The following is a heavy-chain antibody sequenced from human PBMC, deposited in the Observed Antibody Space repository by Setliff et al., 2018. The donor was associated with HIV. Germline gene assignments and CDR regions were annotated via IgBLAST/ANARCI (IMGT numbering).Heavy chain of an antibody. V-gene: IGHV3-43D*03. CDR3: AALGYSSTWNY. J-gene: IGHJ4*02. D-gene: IGHD6-13*01. CDR1: GFTFDDYA. Sequence: GGSLRLSCAASGFTFDDYAMHWVRQAPGKGLGWVSFISWDGGSSDYADSVKGRFTISRDNSKSPLFLQMDSLRAEDTAFYYCAALGYSSTWNYWGQGTLVTVSS. CDR2: ISWDGGSS.